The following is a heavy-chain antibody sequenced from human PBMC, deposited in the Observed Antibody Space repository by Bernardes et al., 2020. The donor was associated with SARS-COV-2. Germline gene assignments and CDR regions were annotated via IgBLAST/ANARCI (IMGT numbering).Heavy chain of an antibody. CDR2: INHSGNT. Sequence: TLSLTCAVYGGSFSGYYWSWIRQPPGKGLEWIGEINHSGNTNYNPSLKSRVTISVDTSKNQFSLKLNSVTAADTAVYYCARGDSNYDRYSYYYGMYVWGQGTTVTVSS. V-gene: IGHV4-34*01. J-gene: IGHJ6*02. CDR1: GGSFSGYY. CDR3: ARGDSNYDRYSYYYGMYV. D-gene: IGHD4-4*01.